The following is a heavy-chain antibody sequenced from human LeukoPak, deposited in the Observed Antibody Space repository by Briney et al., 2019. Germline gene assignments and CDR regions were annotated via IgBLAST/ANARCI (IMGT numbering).Heavy chain of an antibody. Sequence: PSQTLSLTCTVPGGSISSGDYYWSWIRQPPGKGLEWIGYIYYSGSTYYNPSLKSRVTISVDTSKKQFSLKLSSVTAADTAVYYCAREDCGGDCYSMLSENDAFDIWGQGTMVTVSS. J-gene: IGHJ3*02. V-gene: IGHV4-30-4*08. CDR1: GGSISSGDYY. CDR2: IYYSGST. CDR3: AREDCGGDCYSMLSENDAFDI. D-gene: IGHD2-21*01.